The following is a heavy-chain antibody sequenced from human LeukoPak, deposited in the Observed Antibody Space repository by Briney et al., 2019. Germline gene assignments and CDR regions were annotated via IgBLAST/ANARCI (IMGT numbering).Heavy chain of an antibody. CDR2: IKQDGSEK. D-gene: IGHD3-10*01. Sequence: GGSLRLSCTASGFTFGDYAMSWVRQAPGKGLEWVANIKQDGSEKYYVDSVKGRFAISRDNAKNSLYLQMNSLRAEDTAVYYCARDIGVVRGVMGYWGQGTLVTVPS. V-gene: IGHV3-7*01. CDR1: GFTFGDYA. J-gene: IGHJ4*02. CDR3: ARDIGVVRGVMGY.